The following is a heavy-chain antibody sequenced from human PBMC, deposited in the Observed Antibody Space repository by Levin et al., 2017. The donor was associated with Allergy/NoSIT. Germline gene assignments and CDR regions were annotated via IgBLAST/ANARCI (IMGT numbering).Heavy chain of an antibody. Sequence: ASVKVSCKGSQYIFTGYYMHWVRQAPGQGLEWMGWINLNNGDTNYAQKFQGRVTLTRDTSITTAYMELNTLTSDDTAVYYCTRENWYYDLWGRGTLVTVSS. CDR3: TRENWYYDL. V-gene: IGHV1-2*02. CDR1: QYIFTGYY. J-gene: IGHJ2*01. CDR2: INLNNGDT.